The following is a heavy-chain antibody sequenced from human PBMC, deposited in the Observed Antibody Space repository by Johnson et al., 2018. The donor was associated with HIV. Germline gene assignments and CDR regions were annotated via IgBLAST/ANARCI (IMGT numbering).Heavy chain of an antibody. Sequence: VQLVESGGGLVKPGGSLRLSCAASEFTLSNAWMSWVRQVPGKGLEWVGRIKSKTDGGTTDYAAPVKGRFTISRDDSKNTLYLQMNSLKTEDTAVYYCTKDGRIPVAHHDAFDVWGQGTMVTVSS. J-gene: IGHJ3*01. CDR3: TKDGRIPVAHHDAFDV. D-gene: IGHD6-19*01. CDR2: IKSKTDGGTT. CDR1: EFTLSNAW. V-gene: IGHV3-15*01.